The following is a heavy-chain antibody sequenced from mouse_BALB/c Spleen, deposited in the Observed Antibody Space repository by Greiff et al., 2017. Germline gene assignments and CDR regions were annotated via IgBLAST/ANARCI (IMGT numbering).Heavy chain of an antibody. CDR2: ILPGSGST. Sequence: QVQLQQSGAELVKPGASVKISCKATGYTFSSYWIEWVKQRPGHGLEWIGEILPGSGSTNYNEKFKGKATFTADTSSNTAYMQLSSLTSEDSAVYYCARKRYYGSSYYAMDYWGQGTSVTVSS. V-gene: IGHV1-9*01. J-gene: IGHJ4*01. D-gene: IGHD1-1*01. CDR1: GYTFSSYW. CDR3: ARKRYYGSSYYAMDY.